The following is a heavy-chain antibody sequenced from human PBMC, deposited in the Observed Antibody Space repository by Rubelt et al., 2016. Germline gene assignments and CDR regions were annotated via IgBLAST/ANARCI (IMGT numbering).Heavy chain of an antibody. D-gene: IGHD2-15*01. V-gene: IGHV4-59*08. CDR3: ATRYCGGGSCYFYPEYHLDY. J-gene: IGHJ4*02. Sequence: QVQLQESGPGLVKPSETLSLTCAVSGGSISTYYWSWIRQPPGKGLEWIGYIYYSGSTNYNPSLKSRVTISVDTSKNQFSLKLSSVTAADTAVYFCATRYCGGGSCYFYPEYHLDYWGQGTLVTVSS. CDR2: IYYSGST. CDR1: GGSISTYY.